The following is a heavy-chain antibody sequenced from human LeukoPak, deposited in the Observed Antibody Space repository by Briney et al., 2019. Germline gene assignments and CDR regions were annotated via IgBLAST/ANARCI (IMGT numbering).Heavy chain of an antibody. CDR1: GFTVSSNY. CDR3: ARGRRWLQFAGDY. D-gene: IGHD5-24*01. J-gene: IGHJ4*02. CDR2: ISSSGSTI. Sequence: GGSLRLSCAASGFTVSSNYMSWVRQAPGKGLEWVSYISSSGSTIYYADSVKGRFTVSRDNAKNSLYLQMNSLRAEDTAVYYCARGRRWLQFAGDYWGQGTLVTVSS. V-gene: IGHV3-11*04.